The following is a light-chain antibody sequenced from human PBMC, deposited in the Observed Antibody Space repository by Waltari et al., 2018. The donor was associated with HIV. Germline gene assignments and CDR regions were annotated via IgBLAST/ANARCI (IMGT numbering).Light chain of an antibody. V-gene: IGLV2-8*01. J-gene: IGLJ3*02. CDR2: EVS. CDR3: SSSADCLGVL. Sequence: SPLPQPPSPSGPPGQSATIPCTATMNDIGPSNYASWSQQHPARAPKPLVYEVSGRPWGDSGRFFGSRSGNTASLTGAGLQAGDEAYYCCSSSADCLGVLFGGGTKLAVL. CDR1: MNDIGPSNY.